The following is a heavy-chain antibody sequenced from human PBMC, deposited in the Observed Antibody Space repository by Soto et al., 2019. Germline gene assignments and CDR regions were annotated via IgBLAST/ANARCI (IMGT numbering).Heavy chain of an antibody. V-gene: IGHV4-34*01. CDR2: INHTGRS. J-gene: IGHJ5*02. CDR1: GGSVNGYY. D-gene: IGHD3-3*01. CDR3: ASRITVFGLLIPPFDP. Sequence: SETLSLTGAASGGSVNGYYWNWIRQPPGKGLEWIGEINHTGRSHYNPSRKSRLTMSVDTSKNQFSLRLSSVTAADKGIYYCASRITVFGLLIPPFDPWGQGTQVTVS.